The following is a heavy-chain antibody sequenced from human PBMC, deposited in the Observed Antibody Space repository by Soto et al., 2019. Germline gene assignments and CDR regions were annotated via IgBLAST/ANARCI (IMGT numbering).Heavy chain of an antibody. CDR1: GGTFSSYA. CDR3: ARGLFVGATVEGWFDP. Sequence: GASVKVSCKASGGTFSSYAITWVRQAPGQGLEWMGGIIPIFGTSNYAQKFQGRVKITADKSTSTAYMELSSLRSEDTAVYYCARGLFVGATVEGWFDPWGQGTLVTVSS. D-gene: IGHD1-26*01. V-gene: IGHV1-69*06. CDR2: IIPIFGTS. J-gene: IGHJ5*02.